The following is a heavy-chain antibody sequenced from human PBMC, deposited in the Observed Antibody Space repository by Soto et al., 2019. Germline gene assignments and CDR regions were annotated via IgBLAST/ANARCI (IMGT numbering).Heavy chain of an antibody. V-gene: IGHV3-11*01. CDR3: ARDRDTNGPNWFDP. CDR1: GFTFSDYY. J-gene: IGHJ5*02. D-gene: IGHD2-8*01. CDR2: ISSSGSTI. Sequence: QVQLVESGGGLVKPGGSLRLSCAASGFTFSDYYMSWIRQAPGKGLEWVSYISSSGSTIYYADSVKGRFTISRDNAKNSLSLQMNSLSADDTAVYYCARDRDTNGPNWFDPWGQGTLVTVSS.